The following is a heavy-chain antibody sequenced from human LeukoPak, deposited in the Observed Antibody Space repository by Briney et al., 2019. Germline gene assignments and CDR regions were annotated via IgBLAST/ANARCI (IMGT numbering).Heavy chain of an antibody. D-gene: IGHD3-22*01. CDR3: ATMKRGYSHLFDY. CDR1: GGSISSYY. CDR2: IYYSGST. J-gene: IGHJ4*02. V-gene: IGHV4-59*01. Sequence: PSETLSLTCTVSGGSISSYYWSWIRQPPGKGLEWIGYIYYSGSTNYNPSLKSRVTISVDTSKNQFSLKLSSVTAADTAVYYCATMKRGYSHLFDYWGQGTLVTVSS.